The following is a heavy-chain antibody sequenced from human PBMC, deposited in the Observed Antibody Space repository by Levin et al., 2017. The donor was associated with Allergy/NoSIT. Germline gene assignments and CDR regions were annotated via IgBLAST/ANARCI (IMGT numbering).Heavy chain of an antibody. CDR3: ARAVGELSLYFDY. CDR2: IIPILGIA. D-gene: IGHD3-16*02. V-gene: IGHV1-69*04. Sequence: SVKVSCKASGGTFSSYAISWVRQAPGQGLEWMGRIIPILGIANYAQKFQGRVTITADKSTSTAYMELSSLRSEDTAVYYCARAVGELSLYFDYWGQGTLVTVSS. CDR1: GGTFSSYA. J-gene: IGHJ4*02.